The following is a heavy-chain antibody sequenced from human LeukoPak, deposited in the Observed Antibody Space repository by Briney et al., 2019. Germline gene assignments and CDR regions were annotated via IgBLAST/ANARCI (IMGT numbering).Heavy chain of an antibody. CDR1: GGSISSHY. D-gene: IGHD6-13*01. J-gene: IGHJ6*03. CDR3: AGAMVDSSSWYVMYYMDV. CDR2: IYYSGST. Sequence: SETLSLTCTVSGGSISSHYWSWIRQPPGKGLEWIGYIYYSGSTNYNPSLKSRVTISVDPSKNQFSLKLSSVTAADTAVYYCAGAMVDSSSWYVMYYMDVWGKGTTVTVSS. V-gene: IGHV4-59*11.